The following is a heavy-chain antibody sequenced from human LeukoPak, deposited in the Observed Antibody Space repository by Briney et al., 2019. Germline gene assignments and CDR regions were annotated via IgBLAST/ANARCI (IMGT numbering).Heavy chain of an antibody. CDR2: ISYDGSNK. D-gene: IGHD4-17*01. CDR3: AKDRSRDYYGDEFDF. CDR1: GLTFSSYA. J-gene: IGHJ4*02. Sequence: PGGSLRLSCAASGLTFSSYAMHWVRQAPGKGLEWVAVISYDGSNKYYADSMKGRFTISRDNSKNMLYLQMNSLRAEDTAVYYCAKDRSRDYYGDEFDFWGQGTLVTVSS. V-gene: IGHV3-30*04.